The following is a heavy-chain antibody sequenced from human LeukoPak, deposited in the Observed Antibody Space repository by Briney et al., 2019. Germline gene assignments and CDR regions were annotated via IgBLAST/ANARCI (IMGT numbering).Heavy chain of an antibody. CDR2: IIPIFGTA. V-gene: IGHV1-69*06. Sequence: ASVKVSCKASGGTFSSYAISWVRQAPGQGLEWMGGIIPIFGTANYAQKFQGRVTITADKSTSTAYMELSSLRSEDTAVYYCASELHYDDGAFDIWGQGTMVTVSS. CDR1: GGTFSSYA. CDR3: ASELHYDDGAFDI. J-gene: IGHJ3*02. D-gene: IGHD4-11*01.